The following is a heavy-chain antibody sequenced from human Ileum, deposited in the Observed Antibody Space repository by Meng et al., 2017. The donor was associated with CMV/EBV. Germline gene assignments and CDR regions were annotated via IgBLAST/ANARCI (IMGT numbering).Heavy chain of an antibody. V-gene: IGHV3-7*01. CDR3: ARGFWDIVIIPASTSTWDY. CDR2: IKQDGSDT. J-gene: IGHJ4*02. Sequence: LSLTCATSGFTFSSYWMSWVRQAPGKGLEWVANIKQDGSDTYYVDSVKGRFTISRDSAKNSLYLLMNSLRAEDTAVYYCARGFWDIVIIPASTSTWDYWGQGTVVTVSS. D-gene: IGHD2-2*01. CDR1: GFTFSSYW.